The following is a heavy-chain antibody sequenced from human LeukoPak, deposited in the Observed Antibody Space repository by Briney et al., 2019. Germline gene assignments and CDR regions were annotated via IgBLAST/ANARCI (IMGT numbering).Heavy chain of an antibody. J-gene: IGHJ6*02. CDR1: RFTFSSYA. CDR2: ISGSGGST. V-gene: IGHV3-23*01. Sequence: PGGSLRLSCAASRFTFSSYAMSWVRQAPGKGLEWVSGISGSGGSTNYADSAKGRFTISRDNSKNTLYLQMNSLRAEDTAVYYCAKRVIAAAESFYYYYYGMDVWGQGTTVTVSS. CDR3: AKRVIAAAESFYYYYYGMDV. D-gene: IGHD6-13*01.